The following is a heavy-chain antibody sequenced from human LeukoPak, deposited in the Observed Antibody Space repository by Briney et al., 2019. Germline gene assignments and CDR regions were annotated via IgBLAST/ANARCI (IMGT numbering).Heavy chain of an antibody. Sequence: PGGSLRLSCAASGFPFSAYYVSWLRQAPGKGLEWISHISGSGDTIYYADSVKGRFTISRDNTKNTLSLQLNSLRPDDTAVFYCSQGLLSWGQGTLLTVAA. J-gene: IGHJ5*02. CDR1: GFPFSAYY. V-gene: IGHV3-11*04. CDR2: ISGSGDTI. CDR3: SQGLLS.